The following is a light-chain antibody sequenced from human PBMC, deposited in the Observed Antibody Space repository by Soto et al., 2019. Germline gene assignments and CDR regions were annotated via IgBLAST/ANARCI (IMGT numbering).Light chain of an antibody. CDR1: QSVSSTY. Sequence: EIVLTQSPATLSLSPGERATLSCGASQSVSSTYLAWYQQRPGLAPRLLIYDVSNSFTGGPYRVIGSGSGTDFTLTISRLEPEDLAVDYCQHFGTSLTCGGGTKVEIK. J-gene: IGKJ4*01. V-gene: IGKV3D-20*01. CDR2: DVS. CDR3: QHFGTSLT.